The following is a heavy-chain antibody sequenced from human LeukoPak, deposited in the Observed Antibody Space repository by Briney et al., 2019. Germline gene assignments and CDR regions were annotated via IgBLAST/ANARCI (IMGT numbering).Heavy chain of an antibody. CDR3: AKSHRNWFDP. CDR1: GFTFSSYA. V-gene: IGHV3-23*01. D-gene: IGHD1-14*01. Sequence: GGSLRLSCAASGFTFSSYAMSWVRQAPGKGLEWVSSISGSGGSTYYADSVKGRFTISRDNPKNTLYLQMNSLRAEDTAVFYCAKSHRNWFDPWGQGTLVTVSS. CDR2: ISGSGGST. J-gene: IGHJ5*02.